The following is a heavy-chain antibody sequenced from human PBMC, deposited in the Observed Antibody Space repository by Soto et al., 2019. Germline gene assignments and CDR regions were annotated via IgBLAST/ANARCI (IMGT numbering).Heavy chain of an antibody. CDR1: GYTFTDYG. D-gene: IGHD3-16*02. V-gene: IGHV1-18*01. CDR3: ARERGNYRYFDY. Sequence: QVQLVQSGAEVKKPGASVKVSCKASGYTFTDYGITWVRQAPGQGLEWMGWINTHNGNTKYAQRLQGRVTMTTDTSTNTAYMELRSLRSDDTAVYYCARERGNYRYFDYWGKGTLVTVSP. J-gene: IGHJ4*02. CDR2: INTHNGNT.